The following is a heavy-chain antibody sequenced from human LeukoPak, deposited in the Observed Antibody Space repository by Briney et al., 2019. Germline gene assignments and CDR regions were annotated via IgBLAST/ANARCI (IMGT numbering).Heavy chain of an antibody. D-gene: IGHD6-13*01. CDR1: GGSISSSNW. CDR3: ATSSSWTPSAYYFDY. J-gene: IGHJ4*02. CDR2: IYHSGST. V-gene: IGHV4-4*02. Sequence: SETLSLTCAVSGGSISSSNWWSWVRQPPGKGLEWIGEIYHSGSTNYNPSLKSRVTISVDKSKNQFSLKLSSVTAADTAVYYCATSSSWTPSAYYFDYWGQGTLVTVSS.